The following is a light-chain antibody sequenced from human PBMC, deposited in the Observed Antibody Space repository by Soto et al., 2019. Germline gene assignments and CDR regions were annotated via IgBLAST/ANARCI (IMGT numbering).Light chain of an antibody. V-gene: IGLV2-14*03. CDR2: EVS. Sequence: QSVLPQPASLSGSPGQSIAISCTGTSSDIGAYDYVSWYQQHPDKAPKLMIYEVSNRPSGVSNRFSGSKSVNTATLTISGPQAEDEADYYCSSHTSSNTRIFGTGTKVTVL. CDR3: SSHTSSNTRI. CDR1: SSDIGAYDY. J-gene: IGLJ1*01.